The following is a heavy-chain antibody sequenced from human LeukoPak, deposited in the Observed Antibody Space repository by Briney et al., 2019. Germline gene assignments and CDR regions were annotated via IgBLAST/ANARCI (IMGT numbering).Heavy chain of an antibody. CDR2: INPNSGGT. V-gene: IGHV1-2*02. Sequence: ASVKVSCKASGYTFTGYYMHWVRQAPGQGLEWMGWINPNSGGTNYAQKFQGRVTMTRDTSISTAYMELSSLRSEDTAVYYCATDSSGYYFGYYYYYMDVWGKGTTVTISS. D-gene: IGHD3-22*01. CDR1: GYTFTGYY. J-gene: IGHJ6*03. CDR3: ATDSSGYYFGYYYYYMDV.